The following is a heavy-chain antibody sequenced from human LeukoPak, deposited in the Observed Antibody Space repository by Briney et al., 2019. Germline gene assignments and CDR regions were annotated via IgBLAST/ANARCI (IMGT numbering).Heavy chain of an antibody. CDR1: GGSISSGGYY. D-gene: IGHD1-7*01. Sequence: PSQTLSLTCTVSGGSISSGGYYWSWIRQHPGKGLEWIGYIYYSGSTNYNPSLKSRVTISVDTSKNQFSLKLSSVTAADTAVYYCARGITGTFNDAFDIWGQGTMVTVSS. CDR2: IYYSGST. J-gene: IGHJ3*02. V-gene: IGHV4-31*03. CDR3: ARGITGTFNDAFDI.